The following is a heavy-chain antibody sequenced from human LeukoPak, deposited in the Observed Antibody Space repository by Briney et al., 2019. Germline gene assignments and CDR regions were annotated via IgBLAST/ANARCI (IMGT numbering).Heavy chain of an antibody. Sequence: GGSLRLSCAASGFTFSSYSMNWVRQAPGKGLEGVSSISSSSSYIYYADSVKGRFNISRDNAKNSLYLQMNSLRAEDTAVYYCAIVGATTGAFDIWGQGTMVTVSS. D-gene: IGHD1-26*01. V-gene: IGHV3-21*01. J-gene: IGHJ3*02. CDR1: GFTFSSYS. CDR3: AIVGATTGAFDI. CDR2: ISSSSSYI.